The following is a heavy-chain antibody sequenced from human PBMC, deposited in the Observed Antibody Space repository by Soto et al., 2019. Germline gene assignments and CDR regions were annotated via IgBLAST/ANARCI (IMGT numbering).Heavy chain of an antibody. CDR2: INHSGST. CDR1: GGSFSGYY. CDR3: ARLRAPTRRKGSHYYYYYMDV. V-gene: IGHV4-34*01. J-gene: IGHJ6*03. Sequence: SETLSLTCAVYGGSFSGYYWSWIRQPPGKGLEWIGEINHSGSTNYNPSLKSRVTISVDTSKNQFSLKLSSVTAADTAVYYCARLRAPTRRKGSHYYYYYMDVWGKGTTVTVSS.